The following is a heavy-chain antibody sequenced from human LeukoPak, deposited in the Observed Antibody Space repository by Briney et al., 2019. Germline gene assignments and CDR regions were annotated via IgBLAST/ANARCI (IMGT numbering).Heavy chain of an antibody. CDR3: ARFIGPLQLWWGGWFDP. Sequence: PSETLSLTCTVSGGSISSSSYYWGWIRQPPGKGLEWIGSIYYSGSTYYNPSLKSRVTISVDTSKNQFSLKLSSVTAADTAVYYCARFIGPLQLWWGGWFDPWGQGTLVTVSS. CDR1: GGSISSSSYY. J-gene: IGHJ5*02. CDR2: IYYSGST. D-gene: IGHD5-18*01. V-gene: IGHV4-39*07.